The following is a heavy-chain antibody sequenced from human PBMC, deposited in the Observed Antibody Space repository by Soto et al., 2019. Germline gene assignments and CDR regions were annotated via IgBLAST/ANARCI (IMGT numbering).Heavy chain of an antibody. CDR2: IYYSGST. V-gene: IGHV4-61*05. Sequence: SVTLSVTCTVAGGSISSGGCYWSWIRQPPGKGLEWIGYIYYSGSTNYNPSLKSRVTISVDKSKNQFSLKLSSVTAADTAVYYCASVRGGYYYAMDVWGQGTTVTVSS. D-gene: IGHD3-10*02. CDR1: GGSISSGGCY. CDR3: ASVRGGYYYAMDV. J-gene: IGHJ6*02.